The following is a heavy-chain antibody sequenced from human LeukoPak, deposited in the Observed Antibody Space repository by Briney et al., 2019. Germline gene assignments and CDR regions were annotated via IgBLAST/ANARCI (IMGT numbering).Heavy chain of an antibody. CDR2: ISYSGST. CDR3: ARHGGGYYDTSGSYFY. D-gene: IGHD3-22*01. Sequence: SETLSLTCTVSAGSISSYYWSWIRQPPGKGLEWMGYISYSGSTNYNPSLKSRVTISVDSSKNQFSLKLSSVTAADTAVYYCARHGGGYYDTSGSYFYWGQGTLVTVSS. V-gene: IGHV4-59*08. CDR1: AGSISSYY. J-gene: IGHJ4*02.